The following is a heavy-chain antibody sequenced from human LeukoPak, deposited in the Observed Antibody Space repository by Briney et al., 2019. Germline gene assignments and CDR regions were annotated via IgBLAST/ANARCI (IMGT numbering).Heavy chain of an antibody. V-gene: IGHV4-39*01. CDR1: GGSISSSSYY. Sequence: SETLSLTCTVSGGSISSSSYYWGWIRQPPGKGLEWIGSIYYSGSTYYNPSLKSRVTISVDTSKNQFSLKLSSVTAADTAVYYCARVGPNSSSWYYYYYYYMDVWGKGTTVTVSS. CDR3: ARVGPNSSSWYYYYYYYMDV. CDR2: IYYSGST. D-gene: IGHD6-13*01. J-gene: IGHJ6*03.